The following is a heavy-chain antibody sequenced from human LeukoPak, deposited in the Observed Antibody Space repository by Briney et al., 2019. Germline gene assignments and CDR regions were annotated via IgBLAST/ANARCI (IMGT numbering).Heavy chain of an antibody. D-gene: IGHD6-19*01. J-gene: IGHJ4*02. CDR2: INHSGST. CDR1: GGSFSGYY. CDR3: ARREGGWYYFDY. V-gene: IGHV4-34*01. Sequence: PSETLSLTCAVYGGSFSGYYWSWIRQPPGKGLEWIGEINHSGSTNYNPSLKSRVTISVDTSKNQFSLKLSSVTAADTAVYYCARREGGWYYFDYWGQGTLVTVSS.